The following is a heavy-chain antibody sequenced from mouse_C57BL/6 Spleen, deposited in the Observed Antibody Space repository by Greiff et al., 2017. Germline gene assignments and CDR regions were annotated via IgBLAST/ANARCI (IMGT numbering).Heavy chain of an antibody. CDR2: IHPNSGST. CDR1: GYTFTSYW. Sequence: VQLQQPGAELVKPGASVKLSCKASGYTFTSYWMHWVKQRPGQGLEWIGMIHPNSGSTNNNEKFKSKATLTVDKSSSPASMQLSSLTSEDSAVYYSARFYYDYDEEGFAYWGQETLVTVSA. J-gene: IGHJ3*01. V-gene: IGHV1-64*01. D-gene: IGHD2-4*01. CDR3: ARFYYDYDEEGFAY.